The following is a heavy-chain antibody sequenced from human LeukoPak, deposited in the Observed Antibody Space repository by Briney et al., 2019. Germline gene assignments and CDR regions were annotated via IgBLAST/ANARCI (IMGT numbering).Heavy chain of an antibody. CDR3: ATYINWVAGDV. Sequence: GGSLRLSCAASGFTFDKSWMGWVRQAPGKGLEWVANINHEGGDIQYVDSVKGRFTISRDNAKDSVYLQMNSLRAEDTAVYHCATYINWVAGDVWGQGTTVTVSS. V-gene: IGHV3-7*01. CDR1: GFTFDKSW. D-gene: IGHD1-1*01. J-gene: IGHJ6*02. CDR2: INHEGGDI.